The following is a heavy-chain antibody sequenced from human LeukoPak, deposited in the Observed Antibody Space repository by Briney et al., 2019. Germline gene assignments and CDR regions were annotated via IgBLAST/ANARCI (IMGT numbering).Heavy chain of an antibody. Sequence: ASVKVSCKASGYPFSGYYMHWVRQAPGQGLEWMGWINPNSGGAKYAQKFQVRVTMPRDTSISTAYMQLSRLRSDDTAVYYCARDQTRLRSTYYYDSSASPLDYWGQGTLVTVSS. D-gene: IGHD3-22*01. CDR2: INPNSGGA. CDR3: ARDQTRLRSTYYYDSSASPLDY. V-gene: IGHV1-2*02. J-gene: IGHJ4*02. CDR1: GYPFSGYY.